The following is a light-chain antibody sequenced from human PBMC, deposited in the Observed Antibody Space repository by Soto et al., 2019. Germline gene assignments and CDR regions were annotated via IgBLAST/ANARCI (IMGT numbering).Light chain of an antibody. Sequence: QSVLTQPPSASETPGQRVTISCSGSSSNIGSNYVYWYQQLPGTAPKPLIYRNNQRPSGVPDRFSGSKSGTSASLAISGLRSEDEADYYCAAWDDSLSGNYVFGTGTKVTVL. V-gene: IGLV1-47*01. CDR2: RNN. J-gene: IGLJ1*01. CDR1: SSNIGSNY. CDR3: AAWDDSLSGNYV.